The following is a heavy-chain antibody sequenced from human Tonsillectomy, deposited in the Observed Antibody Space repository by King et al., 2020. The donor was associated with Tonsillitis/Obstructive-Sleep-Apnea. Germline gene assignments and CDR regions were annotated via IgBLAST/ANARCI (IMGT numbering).Heavy chain of an antibody. CDR3: ARQDGPLYYYSGMDV. CDR2: IDPSDSYT. J-gene: IGHJ6*02. V-gene: IGHV5-10-1*03. D-gene: IGHD2-15*01. Sequence: QLVQSGAEVKKPGESLRISCKGSGYSFTSYWINWVRQMPGKGLEWMGRIDPSDSYTNYSPSFQGHVTISADKSISTAYLQWSSLKASDTAMYYCARQDGPLYYYSGMDVWGQGTTVIVSS. CDR1: GYSFTSYW.